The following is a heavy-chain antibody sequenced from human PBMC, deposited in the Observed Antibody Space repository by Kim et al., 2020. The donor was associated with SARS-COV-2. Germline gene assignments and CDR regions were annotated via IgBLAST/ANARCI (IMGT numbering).Heavy chain of an antibody. D-gene: IGHD6-13*01. CDR3: ARGAAAGTGWFDP. V-gene: IGHV3-21*01. Sequence: ADSVKGRCTTSRDNAKNSLYLQMNSLRAEDTAVYYCARGAAAGTGWFDPWGQGTLVTVSS. J-gene: IGHJ5*02.